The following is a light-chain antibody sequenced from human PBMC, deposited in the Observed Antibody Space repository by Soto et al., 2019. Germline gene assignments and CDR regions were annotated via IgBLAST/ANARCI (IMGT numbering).Light chain of an antibody. CDR2: NNN. J-gene: IGLJ2*01. CDR1: SSNIGSNT. Sequence: QSVLTQPRSASGTPGQRVTISCSGSSSNIGSNTVNWYQQLPGTAPKLLISNNNQRPSGVPDRFSASKSGSSASLAITGLQAEDEAIYYCQSYDSSLSGPRIFGGGTKLTVL. CDR3: QSYDSSLSGPRI. V-gene: IGLV1-44*01.